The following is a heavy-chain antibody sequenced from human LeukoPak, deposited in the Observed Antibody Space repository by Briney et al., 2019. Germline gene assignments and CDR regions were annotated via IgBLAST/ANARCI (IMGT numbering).Heavy chain of an antibody. CDR1: GFTFSSYA. Sequence: QPGGSLRLSCAASGFTFSSYAMSWVRQAPGKGLEWVSAISGSGGSTYYADSVKGRFTISRDNSKNTLYLQMNSLRAEDTAVYYCAKDLGATIFGVARSGWFDPWGQGTLVTVSS. D-gene: IGHD3-3*01. CDR3: AKDLGATIFGVARSGWFDP. CDR2: ISGSGGST. V-gene: IGHV3-23*01. J-gene: IGHJ5*02.